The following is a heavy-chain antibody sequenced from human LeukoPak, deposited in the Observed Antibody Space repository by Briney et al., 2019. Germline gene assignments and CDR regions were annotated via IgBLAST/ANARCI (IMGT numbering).Heavy chain of an antibody. J-gene: IGHJ4*02. CDR3: ARDPYYYDPWGV. V-gene: IGHV4-61*01. Sequence: SETLSLTCTVSRGSVSSGTYYWSWIRQPPGKGLEWIGYVSYSGSTNYNPSLKSRVTMSVDTSKNQFSLKLSSVTAADTAVYYCARDPYYYDPWGVWGQGTLVTVSS. CDR2: VSYSGST. CDR1: RGSVSSGTYY. D-gene: IGHD3-22*01.